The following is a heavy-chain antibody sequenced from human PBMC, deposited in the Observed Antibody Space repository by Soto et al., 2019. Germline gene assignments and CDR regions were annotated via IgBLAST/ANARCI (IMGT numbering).Heavy chain of an antibody. CDR1: GFTFSSYS. CDR2: ISSSSSTI. V-gene: IGHV3-48*02. CDR3: ARVRRAQYSGYDYYFDY. Sequence: EVQLVESGGGLVQPGGSLRLSCAASGFTFSSYSMNWVRQAPGKGLEWVSHISSSSSTIYYADSVKGRFTISRDNAKNSLYLQMNSLRDEDTAVYYCARVRRAQYSGYDYYFDYWGQGTLVTVSS. D-gene: IGHD5-12*01. J-gene: IGHJ4*02.